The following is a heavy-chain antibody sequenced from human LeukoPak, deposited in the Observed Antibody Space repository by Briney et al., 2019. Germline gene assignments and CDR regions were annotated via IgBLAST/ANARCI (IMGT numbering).Heavy chain of an antibody. V-gene: IGHV4-4*07. D-gene: IGHD6-19*01. J-gene: IGHJ6*03. CDR1: GGSISSYY. Sequence: SETLSLTGTVSGGSISSYYWSWIRQPAGKGLEWIGRIYTSGSTNYNPSLKSRVSMSVDTSENQFSLKLSSVTAADTAVYYCARGPDSSGWYYGVMDVWGKGTTVTVSS. CDR3: ARGPDSSGWYYGVMDV. CDR2: IYTSGST.